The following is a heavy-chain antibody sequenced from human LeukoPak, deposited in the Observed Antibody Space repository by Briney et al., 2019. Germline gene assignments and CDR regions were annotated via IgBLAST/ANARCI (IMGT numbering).Heavy chain of an antibody. D-gene: IGHD6-19*01. CDR3: ARDSLPRSGWYGDYYYYYGMDV. CDR1: GGSISSSSSY. CDR2: IHYTGST. Sequence: SETLSLTCSVSGGSISSSSSYWGWIRQPPGKGLEWTGSIHYTGSTFYNPSLKGRVTISVDTSKNQFSLKLSSESAADTAVYYCARDSLPRSGWYGDYYYYYGMDVWSQGTTVTVSS. V-gene: IGHV4-39*07. J-gene: IGHJ6*02.